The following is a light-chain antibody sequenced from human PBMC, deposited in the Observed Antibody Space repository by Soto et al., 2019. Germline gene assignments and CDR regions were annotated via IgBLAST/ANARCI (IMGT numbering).Light chain of an antibody. CDR2: AAS. J-gene: IGKJ1*01. CDR1: QGISNY. V-gene: IGKV1-27*01. CDR3: QKYLSDLWT. Sequence: DIQMTQSPASLSASIGDRVTITCRASQGISNYLAWYQQKPGKVPKLLIYAASTLQSGVPSRFSGSGSGTDFTLTISSLQPEDVATYYCQKYLSDLWTFGQRTKVEIK.